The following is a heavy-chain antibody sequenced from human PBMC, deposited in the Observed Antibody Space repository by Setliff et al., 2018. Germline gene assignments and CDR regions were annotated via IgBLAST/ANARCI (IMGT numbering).Heavy chain of an antibody. CDR3: ARDRWKVIVNRGDDAFDL. CDR1: GFTGSSNY. Sequence: GGSLRLSCAASGFTGSSNYMSWVRQAPGKGLEWVSVIYSGGSTYYADSVKGRFTISRDNAKNSLDLQMNNLRDEDTAVYYWARDRWKVIVNRGDDAFDLWGQGTMVTVSS. V-gene: IGHV3-53*01. CDR2: IYSGGST. J-gene: IGHJ3*01. D-gene: IGHD3-22*01.